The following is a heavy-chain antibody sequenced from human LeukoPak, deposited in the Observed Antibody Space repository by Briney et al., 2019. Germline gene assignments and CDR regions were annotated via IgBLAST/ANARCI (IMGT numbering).Heavy chain of an antibody. V-gene: IGHV1-2*02. CDR2: INPNSGGT. Sequence: ASVKVSCKASGYTFTGYYMHWVRQAPGQGLEWMGWINPNSGGTNYAQKFQGRVTMTRDTSISTAYMELSRLRSDDTAVYYCARDLYGSGSSPTGFDPWGQGTLVTVSS. D-gene: IGHD3-10*01. J-gene: IGHJ5*02. CDR1: GYTFTGYY. CDR3: ARDLYGSGSSPTGFDP.